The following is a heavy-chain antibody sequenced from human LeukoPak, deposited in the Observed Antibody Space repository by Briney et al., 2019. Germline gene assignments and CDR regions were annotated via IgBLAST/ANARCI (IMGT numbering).Heavy chain of an antibody. V-gene: IGHV1-18*01. J-gene: IGHJ5*02. CDR2: ISAYNGNT. D-gene: IGHD2-2*01. Sequence: GASVKVSCKASGYTFTSYGISWVRQAPGQGLEWMGWISAYNGNTNYAQKLQGRVTMTTDTSTSTAYMELRSLRSDDTAVYYCARDPRRYCSSTSCHWFDPWGQGTLVTVSS. CDR3: ARDPRRYCSSTSCHWFDP. CDR1: GYTFTSYG.